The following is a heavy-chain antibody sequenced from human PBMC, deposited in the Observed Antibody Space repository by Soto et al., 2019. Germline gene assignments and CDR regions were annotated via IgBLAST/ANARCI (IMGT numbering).Heavy chain of an antibody. CDR3: AREGQLRPPRDGYNSYYYYYYGMDV. V-gene: IGHV3-33*01. CDR1: GFTFSSYG. CDR2: IWYDGSNK. J-gene: IGHJ6*02. D-gene: IGHD1-1*01. Sequence: QVQLVESGGGVVQPGRSLRLSCAASGFTFSSYGMHWVRQAPGKGLEWVAVIWYDGSNKYYADSVKGRFTISRDNSKNTLYLQMNSLRAEDTAVYYCAREGQLRPPRDGYNSYYYYYYGMDVWGQGTTVTVSS.